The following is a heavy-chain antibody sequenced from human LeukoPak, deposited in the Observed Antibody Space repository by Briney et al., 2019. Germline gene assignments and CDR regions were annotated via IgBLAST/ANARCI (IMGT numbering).Heavy chain of an antibody. CDR2: ISSTGSSI. V-gene: IGHV3-21*01. Sequence: GGSLRLSCTTSGFTFDDQFIAWFRQAPGKGLEWVSSISSTGSSIYYADSVKGRFTISRDNAKNSLYLQTSSLGVEDTAVYYCARDDVAWNDVHWFDPWGQGTLVTVSS. J-gene: IGHJ5*02. D-gene: IGHD1-1*01. CDR3: ARDDVAWNDVHWFDP. CDR1: GFTFDDQF.